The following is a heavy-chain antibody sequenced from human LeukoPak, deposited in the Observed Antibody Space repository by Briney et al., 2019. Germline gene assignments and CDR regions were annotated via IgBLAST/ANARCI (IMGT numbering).Heavy chain of an antibody. D-gene: IGHD5-24*01. CDR3: AREAPWTGRCLKN. CDR1: GGTFSSYA. CDR2: IIPIFGTA. J-gene: IGHJ4*02. Sequence: GASVKVSCKASGGTFSSYAISWVRQAPGQGLEWMGGIIPIFGTANYAQKLQGRVTMTTDTSTSTAYMELRSLRSDDTAVYYCAREAPWTGRCLKNWGQGTLVTVSS. V-gene: IGHV1-69*05.